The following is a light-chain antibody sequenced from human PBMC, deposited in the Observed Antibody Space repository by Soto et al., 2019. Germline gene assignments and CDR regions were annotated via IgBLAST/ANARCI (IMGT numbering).Light chain of an antibody. Sequence: QSALTQPASVSGSPGQSITISCTGTSSDVGGFNYVSWYQQHPGKAPTLIIYNVSVRPSGVSIRFSGSKSGNTASLTISGLQAEDEAEYYCSSYASSSSLPYVFGTGTQLTVL. V-gene: IGLV2-14*03. J-gene: IGLJ1*01. CDR2: NVS. CDR3: SSYASSSSLPYV. CDR1: SSDVGGFNY.